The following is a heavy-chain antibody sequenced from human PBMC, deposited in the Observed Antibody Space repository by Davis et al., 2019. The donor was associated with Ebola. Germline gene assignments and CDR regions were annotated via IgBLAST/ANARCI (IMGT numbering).Heavy chain of an antibody. CDR1: GGSFSGYY. CDR2: INHSGST. D-gene: IGHD3/OR15-3a*01. V-gene: IGHV4-34*01. Sequence: MPSETLSLTCAVYGGSFSGYYWSWIRQPPGKGLEWIGEINHSGSTNYNPSLKSRVTISVDTSKNQFSLKLSSVTAADTAVYYCARTIGLNWFDPWGQGTLVTVSS. J-gene: IGHJ5*02. CDR3: ARTIGLNWFDP.